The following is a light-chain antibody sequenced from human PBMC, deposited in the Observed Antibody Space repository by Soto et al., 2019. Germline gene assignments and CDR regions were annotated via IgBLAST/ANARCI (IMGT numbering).Light chain of an antibody. V-gene: IGLV2-23*02. Sequence: GPSGVSNRSSGSKSGNTASLTISGLQAEDEADYYCCSYAGSSTFFYVLGTGTKVTVL. J-gene: IGLJ1*01. CDR3: CSYAGSSTFFYV.